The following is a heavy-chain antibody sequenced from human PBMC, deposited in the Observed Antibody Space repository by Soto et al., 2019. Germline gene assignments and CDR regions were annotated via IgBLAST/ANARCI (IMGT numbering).Heavy chain of an antibody. D-gene: IGHD6-13*01. CDR2: VYNSGST. CDR1: CGSISSNY. Sequence: SETLSLTCTVSCGSISSNYWTWIRQPPGKGLEWIGYVYNSGSTNYNPSLKSRVTISEDTSKSQFSLKVNSMTAADTAVYYCARYRREAVAGYTLDNWGQGILVTVSS. J-gene: IGHJ4*02. V-gene: IGHV4-59*01. CDR3: ARYRREAVAGYTLDN.